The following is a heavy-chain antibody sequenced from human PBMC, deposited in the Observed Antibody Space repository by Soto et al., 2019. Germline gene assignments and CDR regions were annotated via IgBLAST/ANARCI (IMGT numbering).Heavy chain of an antibody. Sequence: SETMCLTCSVSGNTISGYYGSWIRQPPGKGLEWIGYVHYIGSTNYNPSLKSRVTISINTSKNQFSLKLTSVTAADTAVYYCARWRFEGYNWFDPWGQGTLVTVSS. CDR3: ARWRFEGYNWFDP. J-gene: IGHJ5*02. CDR1: GNTISGYY. D-gene: IGHD3-16*01. CDR2: VHYIGST. V-gene: IGHV4-59*01.